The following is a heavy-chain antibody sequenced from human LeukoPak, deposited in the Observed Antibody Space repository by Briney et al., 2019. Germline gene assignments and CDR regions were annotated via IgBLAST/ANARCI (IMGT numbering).Heavy chain of an antibody. CDR2: INPNSGGT. J-gene: IGHJ4*02. CDR3: ARAGIVVVPAAPFDY. Sequence: ASVKVSCKASGYTFTGYYMHWVRQAPGQGLEWMGRINPNSGGTNYAQKFQGRVTMTRDTSISTAYMELSRLRSDDTAVYYCARAGIVVVPAAPFDYWGQGTLVTVSS. D-gene: IGHD2-2*01. CDR1: GYTFTGYY. V-gene: IGHV1-2*06.